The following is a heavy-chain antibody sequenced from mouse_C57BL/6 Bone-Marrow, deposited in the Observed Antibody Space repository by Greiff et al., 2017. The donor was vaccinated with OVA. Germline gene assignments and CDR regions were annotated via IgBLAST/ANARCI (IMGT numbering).Heavy chain of an antibody. D-gene: IGHD2-4*01. CDR2: IYPGSGNT. CDR1: GYTFTDYY. CDR3: ARPYDYDVEGY. Sequence: QVQLKESGAELVRPGASVKLSCKASGYTFTDYYINWVKQRPGQGLEWIARIYPGSGNTYYNEKFKGKATLTAEKSSSTAYMQLSSLTSEDSAVYFCARPYDYDVEGYWGQGTTLTVSS. J-gene: IGHJ2*01. V-gene: IGHV1-76*01.